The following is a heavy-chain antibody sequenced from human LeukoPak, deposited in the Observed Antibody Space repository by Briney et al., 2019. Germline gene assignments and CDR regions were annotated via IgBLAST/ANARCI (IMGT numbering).Heavy chain of an antibody. D-gene: IGHD6-13*01. J-gene: IGHJ2*01. CDR3: ARAHHSSSWYSYWYFDL. CDR2: ISSSSSYI. CDR1: GFSLSNYW. V-gene: IGHV3-21*01. Sequence: GGSLRLSCAASGFSLSNYWISWVRQAPGKGLEWVSSISSSSSYIYYADSVKGRFTISRDNAKNSLYLQMNSLRAEDTAVYYCARAHHSSSWYSYWYFDLWGRGTLVTVSS.